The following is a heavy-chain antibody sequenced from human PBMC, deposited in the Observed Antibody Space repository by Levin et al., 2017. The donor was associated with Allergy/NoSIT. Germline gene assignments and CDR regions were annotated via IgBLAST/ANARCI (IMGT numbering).Heavy chain of an antibody. CDR1: GFTFSSYN. CDR2: ISSSSSYI. V-gene: IGHV3-21*01. CDR3: ARVFGISSWYYFDY. J-gene: IGHJ4*02. Sequence: GGSLRLSCAASGFTFSSYNMNWVRQAPGKGLEWVSSISSSSSYIYYADSVKGRFTISRDNAKNSLYLQMNSLRAEDTAVYYCARVFGISSWYYFDYWGQGTLVTVSS. D-gene: IGHD6-13*01.